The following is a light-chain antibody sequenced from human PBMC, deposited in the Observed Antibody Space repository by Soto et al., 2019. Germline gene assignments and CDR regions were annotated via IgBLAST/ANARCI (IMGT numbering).Light chain of an antibody. CDR2: VAS. Sequence: EIVLTQAPATLSVSPGERATLSCRASQSVNQKLGWYQQKPGQAPRLLIYVASTRAAGIPDRFSGSGSGTDFTLTITRLEPEDSAVYFCQQYTGPPTTFGQGTRLEIK. CDR3: QQYTGPPTT. V-gene: IGKV3-20*01. CDR1: QSVNQK. J-gene: IGKJ5*01.